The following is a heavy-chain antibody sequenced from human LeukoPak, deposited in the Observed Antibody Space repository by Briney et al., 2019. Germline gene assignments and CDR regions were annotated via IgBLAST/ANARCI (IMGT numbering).Heavy chain of an antibody. CDR1: GYSFTGYY. CDR2: INPNSGGT. J-gene: IGHJ2*01. V-gene: IGHV1-2*02. D-gene: IGHD6-19*01. Sequence: ASLKVSCKASGYSFTGYYMHWVRQAPGRGLEWMGWINPNSGGTEYAQKFQGRVTMTRDTSISTAFMELSRLTSDDTAIYYCARRRPVAGYYWLFDDWGRGTLVTVSS. CDR3: ARRRPVAGYYWLFDD.